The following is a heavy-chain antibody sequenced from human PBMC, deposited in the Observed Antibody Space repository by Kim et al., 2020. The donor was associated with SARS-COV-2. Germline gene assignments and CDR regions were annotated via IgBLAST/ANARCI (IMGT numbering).Heavy chain of an antibody. CDR2: ISSSSSYI. V-gene: IGHV3-21*01. J-gene: IGHJ4*02. CDR1: GFTFSSYS. CDR3: ARGDWAHHQDCSSTSCPW. D-gene: IGHD2-2*01. Sequence: GGSLRLSCAASGFTFSSYSMNWVRQAPGKGLEWVSSISSSSSYIYYADSVKGRFTISRDNAKNSLYLQMNSLRAEDTAVYYCARGDWAHHQDCSSTSCPWWGQGTLVTVSS.